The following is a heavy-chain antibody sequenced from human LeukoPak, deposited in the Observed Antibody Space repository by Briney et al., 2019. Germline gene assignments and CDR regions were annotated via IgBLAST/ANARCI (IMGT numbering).Heavy chain of an antibody. Sequence: GRSLRLSCAASGFTFSSYAMHWVRQAPGKGLEWVAVISYAGSNKYYADSVKSRFAISRDNSKNTPCLQMNSLRAEDTAVYYCARDPAEGDYDILTGYSYFDHWGQGTLVTVSS. CDR1: GFTFSSYA. CDR3: ARDPAEGDYDILTGYSYFDH. J-gene: IGHJ4*02. V-gene: IGHV3-30*09. D-gene: IGHD3-9*01. CDR2: ISYAGSNK.